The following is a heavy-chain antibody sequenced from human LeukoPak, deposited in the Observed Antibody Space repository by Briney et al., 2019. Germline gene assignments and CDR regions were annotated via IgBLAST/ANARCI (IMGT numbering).Heavy chain of an antibody. Sequence: GGSLRLSCAASGFTVSSYSMTWVRQAPGKGLEWVSSISGGDGSTFYADSVKGRFTGSRDNSENTLYLQMNSLRAEDTAVYYCAKGRSGTYYSPIDYWGQGTLVTVSS. CDR1: GFTVSSYS. CDR3: AKGRSGTYYSPIDY. J-gene: IGHJ4*02. D-gene: IGHD1-26*01. CDR2: ISGGDGST. V-gene: IGHV3-23*01.